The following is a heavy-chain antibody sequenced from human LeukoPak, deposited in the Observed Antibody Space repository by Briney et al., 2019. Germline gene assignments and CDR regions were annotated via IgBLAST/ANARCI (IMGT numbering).Heavy chain of an antibody. J-gene: IGHJ6*03. Sequence: ASVKVSCKASGYTFTSYGISWVRQAPGQGLEWMGWISAYNGNTNYAQKLQGRVTMTTDTSTSTAYMELRSLRSDDTAVYYCARYYYGSGSYYRGYYYYMDVWGQGTLVTVSS. D-gene: IGHD3-10*01. CDR2: ISAYNGNT. CDR1: GYTFTSYG. CDR3: ARYYYGSGSYYRGYYYYMDV. V-gene: IGHV1-18*01.